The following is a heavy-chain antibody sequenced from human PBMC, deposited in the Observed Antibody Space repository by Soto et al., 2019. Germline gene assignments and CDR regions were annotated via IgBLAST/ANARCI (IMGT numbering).Heavy chain of an antibody. D-gene: IGHD4-4*01. J-gene: IGHJ4*02. CDR1: GFTFGSYA. CDR3: ANFDSSLNS. V-gene: IGHV3-23*01. Sequence: EVQLLESGGGSVQPGGSLRLYCAASGFTFGSYALNWVRQAPGKGLEWVSHIGGSGDTTYYADSVKGRFTISRDNSQNTLYLLMNSLRPDDTAVYYCANFDSSLNSWGQGALVTVSS. CDR2: IGGSGDTT.